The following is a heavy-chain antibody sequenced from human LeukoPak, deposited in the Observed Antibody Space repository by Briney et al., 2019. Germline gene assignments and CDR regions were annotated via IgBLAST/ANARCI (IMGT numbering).Heavy chain of an antibody. CDR2: ISISSSYI. CDR3: ARDKGDYGDYESAEFFQH. J-gene: IGHJ1*01. V-gene: IGHV3-21*01. D-gene: IGHD4-17*01. CDR1: GFTFTSYS. Sequence: GGSLRLSCAPSGFTFTSYSMNWVCQAPGKGLEWVSSISISSSYIYYADSVKARFTISRDNAKNSLYLQMNSLRAEDTAVYYCARDKGDYGDYESAEFFQHWGQGTLVTVSS.